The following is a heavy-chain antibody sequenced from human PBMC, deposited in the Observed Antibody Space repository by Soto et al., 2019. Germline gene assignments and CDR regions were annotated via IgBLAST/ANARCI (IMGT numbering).Heavy chain of an antibody. CDR1: GGTFSSYA. V-gene: IGHV1-69*13. J-gene: IGHJ4*02. CDR3: ARGLTAVAVFGAFDY. D-gene: IGHD6-19*01. CDR2: IIPIFGTA. Sequence: SVKVSCKASGGTFSSYAISWVRQAPGQGLEWMGGIIPIFGTANYAQKFQGRVTITADESTSTAYMELSSLRSEDTAVYYCARGLTAVAVFGAFDYWGQGTLVTVSS.